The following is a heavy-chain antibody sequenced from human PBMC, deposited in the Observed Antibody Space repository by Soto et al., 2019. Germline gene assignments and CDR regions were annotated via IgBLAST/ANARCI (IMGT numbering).Heavy chain of an antibody. D-gene: IGHD1-26*01. V-gene: IGHV1-69*01. CDR1: GGTFSSYA. CDR2: SIPIFGTA. J-gene: IGHJ5*02. CDR3: ARDVSGSLGGGWFDP. Sequence: QVQLVQSGAEVKKPGSSVKVSCKASGGTFSSYAISWVRQAPGQGLEWMGGSIPIFGTANYAQKFQGRVTITADESTSTAYMELSSLRSEDRAVYYCARDVSGSLGGGWFDPWGQGTLVTVSS.